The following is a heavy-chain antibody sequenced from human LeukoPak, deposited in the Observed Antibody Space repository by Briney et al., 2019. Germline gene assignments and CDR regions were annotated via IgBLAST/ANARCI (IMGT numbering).Heavy chain of an antibody. CDR1: GFTFSSYV. V-gene: IGHV3-30*02. Sequence: HTGGSLRLSCAASGFTFSSYVMHWVRQAPGKGLEWVAFIRYDGSNKYYADSVKSRFTISRDNSKNTLYLQMNSLRAEDTAVYYCATGSGDYVRHWGQGTLVTVSS. CDR3: ATGSGDYVRH. D-gene: IGHD4-17*01. CDR2: IRYDGSNK. J-gene: IGHJ4*02.